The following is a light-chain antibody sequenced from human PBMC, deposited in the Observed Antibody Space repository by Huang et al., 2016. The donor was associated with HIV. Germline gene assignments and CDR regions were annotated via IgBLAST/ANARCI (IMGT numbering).Light chain of an antibody. Sequence: EIVMTQSPATLSVSPGQRVTLSCKANRSVSTNLAWYQQIHGQAPRRLIYGSSTRAPGIPARFSGSGSGTDFSLTISSLQSEDFALYYCHQYNNWLLSFGGGTRV. CDR3: HQYNNWLLS. J-gene: IGKJ4*01. CDR1: RSVSTN. V-gene: IGKV3-15*01. CDR2: GSS.